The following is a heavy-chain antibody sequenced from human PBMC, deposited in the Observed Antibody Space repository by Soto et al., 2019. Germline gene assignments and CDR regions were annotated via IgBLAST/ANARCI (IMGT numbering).Heavy chain of an antibody. V-gene: IGHV3-33*01. CDR3: VRGNGYTYGPFDN. J-gene: IGHJ4*02. CDR1: GFSFENYG. D-gene: IGHD5-18*01. Sequence: QVQLAESGGGVVQPGRSLRLSCAASGFSFENYGMHWVRQAPGKGLEWVAAIWFNGSERKYGDSVKGRFTISRDNSKNTVFLQMSSLSAEDTAVYYCVRGNGYTYGPFDNWGQGTLVTVSS. CDR2: IWFNGSER.